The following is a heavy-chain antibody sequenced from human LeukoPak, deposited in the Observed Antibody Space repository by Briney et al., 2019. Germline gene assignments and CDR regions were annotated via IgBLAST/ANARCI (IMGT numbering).Heavy chain of an antibody. D-gene: IGHD3-10*01. Sequence: GGSLRLSCAASGFTFSSYSMNWVRQAPGKGLEWVSSISSSSSYIYYAGSVKGRFTISRDNAKNSLYLQMNSLRAEDTAVYYCARGHGSGSYGDFDYWGQGTLVTVSS. V-gene: IGHV3-21*01. J-gene: IGHJ4*02. CDR3: ARGHGSGSYGDFDY. CDR1: GFTFSSYS. CDR2: ISSSSSYI.